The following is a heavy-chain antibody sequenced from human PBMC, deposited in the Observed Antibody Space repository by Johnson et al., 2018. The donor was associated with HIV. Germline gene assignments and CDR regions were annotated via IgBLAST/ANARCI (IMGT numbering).Heavy chain of an antibody. D-gene: IGHD6-13*01. Sequence: VQLVESGGGVVQPGRSLRLSCAASGFTFSSYWMSWVRQAPGKGLEWVANIKQDVSEKYYVDSVKGLFTISRDNAKNSLYLQMNSLRAEDTAGYYCASSSSSWTSDPDDAFDIWGQGTMVTVSS. CDR1: GFTFSSYW. CDR2: IKQDVSEK. V-gene: IGHV3-7*05. CDR3: ASSSSSWTSDPDDAFDI. J-gene: IGHJ3*02.